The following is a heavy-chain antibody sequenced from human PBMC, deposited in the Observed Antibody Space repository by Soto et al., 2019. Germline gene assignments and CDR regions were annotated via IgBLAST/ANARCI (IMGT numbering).Heavy chain of an antibody. V-gene: IGHV4-30-4*01. Sequence: SETLSLTCTVSGGSISSGDYYWSWIRQPPGKGLEWIGYIYYSGSTYYNPSLKSRVTISVDTSKNQFSLKLSSVTAADTAVYYCARAVYYDRSGYDYWGQGTLVTVSS. CDR3: ARAVYYDRSGYDY. D-gene: IGHD3-22*01. CDR2: IYYSGST. J-gene: IGHJ4*02. CDR1: GGSISSGDYY.